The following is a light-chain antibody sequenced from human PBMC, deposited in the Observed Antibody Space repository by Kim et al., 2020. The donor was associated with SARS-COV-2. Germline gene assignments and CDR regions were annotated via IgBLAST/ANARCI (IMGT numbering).Light chain of an antibody. Sequence: QLVLTQPPSASGTPGQRVTISCSGGNSNIGANTVNWYQQFPGTAPKLLIYANDRRPSGVPDRFSVSQSGTSASLAISGLQSEDEADYYCATWDDSLNAWVFGGGTQLTVL. J-gene: IGLJ3*02. V-gene: IGLV1-44*01. CDR3: ATWDDSLNAWV. CDR1: NSNIGANT. CDR2: AND.